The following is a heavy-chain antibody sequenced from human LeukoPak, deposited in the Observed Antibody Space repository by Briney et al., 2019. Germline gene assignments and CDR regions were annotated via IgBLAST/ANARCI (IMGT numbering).Heavy chain of an antibody. Sequence: GGSLRLSCAASGFTFSNYWMHWVRQAPGKGLVWVSRINSDGSRTNYADSVKGRFTISRDNAKNSLYLQMNSLRAEDTALYYCAKDIFTMVRGVVDYWGQGTLVTVSS. V-gene: IGHV3-74*01. J-gene: IGHJ4*02. D-gene: IGHD3-10*01. CDR3: AKDIFTMVRGVVDY. CDR2: INSDGSRT. CDR1: GFTFSNYW.